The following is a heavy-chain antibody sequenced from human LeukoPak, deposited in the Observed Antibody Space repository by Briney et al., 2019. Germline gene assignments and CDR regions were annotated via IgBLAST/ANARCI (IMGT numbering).Heavy chain of an antibody. Sequence: ASVKVSCKASGYTFTGYYTHWVRQAPGQGLEWMGWINPNSGGTDYAQKFQGRVTMTRDTSISTAYMELSRLRSDDTAVYYCARFLSGAGGIDYWGQGTLVTVSS. CDR2: INPNSGGT. J-gene: IGHJ4*02. D-gene: IGHD2-15*01. CDR3: ARFLSGAGGIDY. CDR1: GYTFTGYY. V-gene: IGHV1-2*02.